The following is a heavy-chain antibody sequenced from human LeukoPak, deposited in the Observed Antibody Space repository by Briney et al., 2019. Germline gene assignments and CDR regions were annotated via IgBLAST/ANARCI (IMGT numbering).Heavy chain of an antibody. J-gene: IGHJ3*02. V-gene: IGHV4-59*12. CDR3: ARRPRLSKLGAFDI. D-gene: IGHD2/OR15-2a*01. Sequence: SETLSLTCSVSNDSIRNYYWSWIRQPPGKALEWIGYIYHTGNTNYNPSPKSRLTMSIDTSKNQFSLKLSSVTAADTAVYYCARRPRLSKLGAFDIWGQGTMVTVSS. CDR1: NDSIRNYY. CDR2: IYHTGNT.